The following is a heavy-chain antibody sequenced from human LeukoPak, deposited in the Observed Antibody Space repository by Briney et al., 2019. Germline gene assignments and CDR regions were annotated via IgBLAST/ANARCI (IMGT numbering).Heavy chain of an antibody. CDR1: GFSFDDYA. Sequence: GGSLRLSCEASGFSFDDYAMHWVRQVPQKGLEWVSGITWNSGSILYADSVKGRFTISRDNAKNPLYLEMTSLRAEDTALYYCAKGMGVASLIVDALDMWGQGTMVTVSS. D-gene: IGHD1-26*01. J-gene: IGHJ3*02. CDR3: AKGMGVASLIVDALDM. CDR2: ITWNSGSI. V-gene: IGHV3-9*01.